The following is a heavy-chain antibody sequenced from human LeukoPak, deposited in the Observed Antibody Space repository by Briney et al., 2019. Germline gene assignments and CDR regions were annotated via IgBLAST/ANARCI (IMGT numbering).Heavy chain of an antibody. V-gene: IGHV4-39*01. J-gene: IGHJ5*02. CDR2: IYYSGST. CDR1: GGSISSSSYY. Sequence: RTSETLSLTCTVSGGSISSSSYYWGWIRQPPGKGLEWIGSIYYSGSTYYNPSLKSRVTISVDTSKNQFSLKLSSVTAADTAVYYCARHGYDTYREWFDPWGQGTLVTVSS. CDR3: ARHGYDTYREWFDP. D-gene: IGHD2-2*03.